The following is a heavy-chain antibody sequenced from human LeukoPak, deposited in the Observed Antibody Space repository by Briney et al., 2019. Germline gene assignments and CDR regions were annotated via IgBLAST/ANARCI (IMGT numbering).Heavy chain of an antibody. Sequence: GGSLRLSCAASGFTFSSYAMHWVRQAPGKGLEGVAVISYDGSNKYYADSVKGRFTISRDNSKNTLYLQMNSLRAEDTAVYYCARERLLRAFDIWGKGTMVTVSS. D-gene: IGHD2-21*02. CDR3: ARERLLRAFDI. CDR2: ISYDGSNK. V-gene: IGHV3-30-3*01. J-gene: IGHJ3*02. CDR1: GFTFSSYA.